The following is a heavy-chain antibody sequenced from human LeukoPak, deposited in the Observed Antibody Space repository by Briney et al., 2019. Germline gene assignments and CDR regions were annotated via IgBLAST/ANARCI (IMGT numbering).Heavy chain of an antibody. V-gene: IGHV3-73*01. CDR2: IRSKANSYAT. Sequence: GGSLRLSCAASGFTFSGSAMHWVRQASGKGLEWVGRIRSKANSYATAYAASVKGRFTISRDDSKNTAYLQMNSLKTEDTAVYYCTIGDYGGRRDNCYYYMDVWGKGTTVTVSS. J-gene: IGHJ6*03. D-gene: IGHD4-17*01. CDR1: GFTFSGSA. CDR3: TIGDYGGRRDNCYYYMDV.